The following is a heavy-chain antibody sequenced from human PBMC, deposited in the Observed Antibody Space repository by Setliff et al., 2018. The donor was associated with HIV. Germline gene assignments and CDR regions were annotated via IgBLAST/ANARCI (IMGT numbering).Heavy chain of an antibody. D-gene: IGHD2-2*03. CDR3: AKVDNGHCLSNSCRDFDY. CDR2: ISPTGTGT. V-gene: IGHV3-23*01. Sequence: ASVKVSCAASGITFSGYSMSWVRQAPGKGLEWVSAISPTGTGTYYADSVRGRFTISRDNSKNTLYLQMNSLRPEDTAVYYCAKVDNGHCLSNSCRDFDYWGQGTLVTVSS. CDR1: GITFSGYS. J-gene: IGHJ4*02.